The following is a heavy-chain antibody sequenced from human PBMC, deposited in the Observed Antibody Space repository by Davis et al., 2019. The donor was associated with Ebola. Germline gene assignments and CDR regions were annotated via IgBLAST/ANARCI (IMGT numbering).Heavy chain of an antibody. CDR1: GYSFTSYW. J-gene: IGHJ6*02. CDR3: ARLRGVTLYGMDV. CDR2: IYPGDSDT. Sequence: GESLKISCTGSGYSFTSYWIGWVRQIPGKGLEWMGIIYPGDSDTRYSPSFQGQVTISADKSISTAYLQWSSLKASDTAMYYCARLRGVTLYGMDVWGQGTTVTVSS. V-gene: IGHV5-51*01. D-gene: IGHD3-10*01.